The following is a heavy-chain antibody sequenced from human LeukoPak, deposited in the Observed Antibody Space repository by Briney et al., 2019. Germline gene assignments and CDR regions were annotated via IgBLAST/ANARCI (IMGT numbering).Heavy chain of an antibody. CDR2: IKQDGSEK. D-gene: IGHD6-13*01. V-gene: IGHV3-7*01. CDR3: AKMRSAAGSGWRAFDI. J-gene: IGHJ3*02. CDR1: GFTFSSYW. Sequence: GGSLRLSCAASGFTFSSYWMSWVRQAPGKGLEWVANIKQDGSEKYYVDSVKGRFTISRDNAKNSLYLQMNSLRAEDTAVYYCAKMRSAAGSGWRAFDIWGQGTMVTVSS.